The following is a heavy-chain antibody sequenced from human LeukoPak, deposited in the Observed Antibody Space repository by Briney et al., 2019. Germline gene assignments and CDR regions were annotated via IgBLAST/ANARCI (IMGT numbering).Heavy chain of an antibody. J-gene: IGHJ4*02. Sequence: PGRSLRLSCAASGFTFDDYAMHWVRQAPGKGLEWVSGISWNSGSIGYADSVKGRFTISRDNAKNTLYLQMNSLRAEDTAVYYCARDRLGAPDYWGQGTLVTVSS. V-gene: IGHV3-9*01. D-gene: IGHD1-26*01. CDR3: ARDRLGAPDY. CDR1: GFTFDDYA. CDR2: ISWNSGSI.